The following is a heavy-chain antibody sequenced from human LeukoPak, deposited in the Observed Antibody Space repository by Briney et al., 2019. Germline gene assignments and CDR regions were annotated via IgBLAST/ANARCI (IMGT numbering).Heavy chain of an antibody. Sequence: GGSLRLSCAASGFTFSSYAMSWVRQAPGKGLEWVSAISGSGSTYYADSVKGRFTISRDNSKNTLYLQMNSLRAEDTAVYYCAKGGTYYDFWSGYYSYFDYWGQGTLVTVSS. CDR1: GFTFSSYA. D-gene: IGHD3-3*01. V-gene: IGHV3-23*01. CDR2: ISGSGST. J-gene: IGHJ4*02. CDR3: AKGGTYYDFWSGYYSYFDY.